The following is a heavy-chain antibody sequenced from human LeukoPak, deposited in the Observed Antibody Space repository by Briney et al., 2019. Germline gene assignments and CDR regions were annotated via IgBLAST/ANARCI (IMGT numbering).Heavy chain of an antibody. CDR3: ARHVGSWSTGWLDL. J-gene: IGHJ5*02. V-gene: IGHV3-48*04. D-gene: IGHD6-13*01. CDR1: GFTFSSYS. CDR2: ISSSSSTI. Sequence: GGSLRLSCAASGFTFSSYSMNWVRQAPGKGLEWVSYISSSSSTIYYADSVKGRFTISRDNSKNTLFLQMNSLGAEDTAVYYCARHVGSWSTGWLDLWGQGTLVSVSS.